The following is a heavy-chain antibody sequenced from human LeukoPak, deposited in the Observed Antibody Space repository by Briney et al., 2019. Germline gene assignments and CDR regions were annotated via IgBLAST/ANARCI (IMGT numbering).Heavy chain of an antibody. CDR1: GGSISSSSYY. CDR2: IYYSGST. V-gene: IGHV4-39*07. Sequence: SETLSLTCTVSGGSISSSSYYWGWIRQPPGKGLEWIGSIYYSGSTYYNPSLKSRVTISVDTSKNQFSLKLSSVTAADTAVYYCARERLPAALYNWFDPWGQGTLVTVSS. J-gene: IGHJ5*02. CDR3: ARERLPAALYNWFDP. D-gene: IGHD2-2*01.